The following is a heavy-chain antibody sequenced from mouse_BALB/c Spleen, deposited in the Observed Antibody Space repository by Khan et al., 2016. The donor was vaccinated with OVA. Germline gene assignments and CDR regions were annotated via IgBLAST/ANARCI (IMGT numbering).Heavy chain of an antibody. V-gene: IGHV3-2*02. D-gene: IGHD1-2*01. CDR1: GYSITSGYG. CDR3: ARTARITY. Sequence: VRLQQSGPGLVKPSQSLSLTCTVTGYSITSGYGWNWIRQFPGNKLEWMGYISYSGSTNYNPSLKSRISITRDTSKNQFFLQLNSVTTEDTATYYCARTARITYWGQGTTLTVSS. CDR2: ISYSGST. J-gene: IGHJ2*01.